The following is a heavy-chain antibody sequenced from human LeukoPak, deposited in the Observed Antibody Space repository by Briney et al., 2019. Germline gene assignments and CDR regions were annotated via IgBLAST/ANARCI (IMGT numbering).Heavy chain of an antibody. Sequence: GASVKVSCKASGGTFSSYAISWVRQAPGQGLEWMGRIIPILGIANYAQKFQGRVTITADKSTSTAYMELSSLRSEDTAVYYCARSTGGGDWLDPWGQGTLVTVSS. CDR3: ARSTGGGDWLDP. CDR2: IIPILGIA. J-gene: IGHJ5*02. D-gene: IGHD7-27*01. CDR1: GGTFSSYA. V-gene: IGHV1-69*04.